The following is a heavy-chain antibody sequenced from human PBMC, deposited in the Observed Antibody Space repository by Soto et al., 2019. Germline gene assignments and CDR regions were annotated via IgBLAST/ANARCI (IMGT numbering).Heavy chain of an antibody. D-gene: IGHD3-22*01. CDR1: GFTFSSYA. CDR3: AKDTSMAVVVVNDAFDI. J-gene: IGHJ3*02. V-gene: IGHV3-23*01. Sequence: PGGSLRLSCAASGFTFSSYAMSWVRQAPGKGLEWVSAISGSGGSTYYADSVKGRFTISRDNSKNTLYLQMNSLRAEDTAVYYCAKDTSMAVVVVNDAFDIWGQGTMVTVSS. CDR2: ISGSGGST.